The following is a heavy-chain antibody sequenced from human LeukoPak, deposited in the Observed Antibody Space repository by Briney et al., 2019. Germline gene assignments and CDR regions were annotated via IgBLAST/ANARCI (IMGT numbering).Heavy chain of an antibody. CDR2: IYTSGST. D-gene: IGHD3-16*02. CDR1: GGSNSSYY. CDR3: ARDPISYAFGGVIDDY. V-gene: IGHV4-4*07. Sequence: SETLSLTCTVSGGSNSSYYWSWIRQPAGKGLEWIGRIYTSGSTNYNPSLKSRVTMSVDTSKNQFSLKLSSVTAADTAVYYCARDPISYAFGGVIDDYWGQGTLVTVSS. J-gene: IGHJ4*02.